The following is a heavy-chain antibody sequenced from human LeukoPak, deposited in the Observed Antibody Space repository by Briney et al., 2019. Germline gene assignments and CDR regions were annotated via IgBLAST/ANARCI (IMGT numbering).Heavy chain of an antibody. CDR3: ARSLYGDYFDY. Sequence: GGSLRLSCAASGFTLSTYSMNWVRQAPGRGLEWLSYITSSSKTMYYADSAKGRFTISRDNAKNSLYLHMNNLRAEDTAVYYCARSLYGDYFDYWGQGTLVTVSS. D-gene: IGHD4-17*01. CDR2: ITSSSKTM. V-gene: IGHV3-48*01. CDR1: GFTLSTYS. J-gene: IGHJ4*02.